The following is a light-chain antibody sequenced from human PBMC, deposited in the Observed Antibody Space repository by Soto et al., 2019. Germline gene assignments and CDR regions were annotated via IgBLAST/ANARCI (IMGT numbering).Light chain of an antibody. J-gene: IGLJ2*01. CDR2: EDN. CDR3: QSYDSSNVV. V-gene: IGLV6-57*02. Sequence: LTQPHSVSESPGKTVTISCTGSSGSIASNYVQWYQQRPGSAPTTVMYEDNQRPSGVPDRFSGSIDSSSNSASLTISGLKTEDEADYYCQSYDSSNVVFGGGTKLTVL. CDR1: SGSIASNY.